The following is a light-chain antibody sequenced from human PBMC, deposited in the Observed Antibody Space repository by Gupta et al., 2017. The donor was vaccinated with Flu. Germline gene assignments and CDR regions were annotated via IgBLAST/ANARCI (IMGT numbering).Light chain of an antibody. CDR2: AAS. CDR1: QGIRND. Sequence: GDRVTITCRVSQGIRNDLGWYQQKPGKAPKLLIYAASSLPSGVPSRFSGSGSGTDFTLTISSLQPEDFATYYCLQDYNYPRTFGQGTKVEIK. V-gene: IGKV1-6*01. CDR3: LQDYNYPRT. J-gene: IGKJ1*01.